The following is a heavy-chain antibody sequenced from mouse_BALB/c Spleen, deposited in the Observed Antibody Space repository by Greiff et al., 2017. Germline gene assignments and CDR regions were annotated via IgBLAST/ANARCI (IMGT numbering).Heavy chain of an antibody. J-gene: IGHJ4*01. CDR1: GFTFSSYG. CDR3: ARQNYDGDYYAMDY. Sequence: DVKLVESGGDLVKPGGSLKLSCAASGFTFSSYGMSWVRQTPDKRLEWVATISSGGSYTYYPDSVKGRFTISRDNAKNTLYLQMSSLKSEDTAMYYCARQNYDGDYYAMDYWGQGTSVTVSS. D-gene: IGHD1-2*01. V-gene: IGHV5-6*02. CDR2: ISSGGSYT.